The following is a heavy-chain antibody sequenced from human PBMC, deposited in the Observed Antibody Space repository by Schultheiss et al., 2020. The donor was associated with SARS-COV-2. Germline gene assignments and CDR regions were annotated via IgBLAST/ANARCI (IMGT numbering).Heavy chain of an antibody. Sequence: GGSLRLSCVASGFTFSSYWMHWVCQAPGKGLVWVSRIKSDGRSTSYADSVKGRFTISRDNAKNTLYLQMNSLRVEDTAVYYCASGYYYDSSGYYVAPIGYYYGMDVWGQGTTVTVSS. V-gene: IGHV3-74*01. D-gene: IGHD3-22*01. CDR2: IKSDGRST. CDR1: GFTFSSYW. J-gene: IGHJ6*02. CDR3: ASGYYYDSSGYYVAPIGYYYGMDV.